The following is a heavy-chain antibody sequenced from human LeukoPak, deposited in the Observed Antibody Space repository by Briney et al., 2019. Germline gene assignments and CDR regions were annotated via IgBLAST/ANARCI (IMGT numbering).Heavy chain of an antibody. V-gene: IGHV1-69*05. CDR2: IIPIFGTA. Sequence: SVKVSCKASGGTFSSYAISWVRQAPGQGLEWMGGIIPIFGTANYAQKFQGRVTITTDESTSTAYMELSSLRSEDTGVYYCVRVRDMVARPHVDVWGQGTTVTVSS. J-gene: IGHJ6*02. D-gene: IGHD5-12*01. CDR1: GGTFSSYA. CDR3: VRVRDMVARPHVDV.